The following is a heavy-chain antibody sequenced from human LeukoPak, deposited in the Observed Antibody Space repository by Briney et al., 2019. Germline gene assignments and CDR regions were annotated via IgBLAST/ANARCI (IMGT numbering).Heavy chain of an antibody. CDR1: GGSFSGYY. V-gene: IGHV4-34*01. Sequence: SETLSLTCAVYGGSFSGYYWSWIRQPPGKGLERIGEINHSGSTNYNPSLKSRVTISVDTSKNQFSLKLSSVTAADTAVYYCATQLVPSYYYYYMDVWGKGTTVTVSS. CDR2: INHSGST. D-gene: IGHD5-24*01. CDR3: ATQLVPSYYYYYMDV. J-gene: IGHJ6*03.